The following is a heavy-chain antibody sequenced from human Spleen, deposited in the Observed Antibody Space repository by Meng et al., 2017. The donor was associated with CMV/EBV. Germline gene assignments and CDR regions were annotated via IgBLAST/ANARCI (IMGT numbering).Heavy chain of an antibody. CDR2: INPKSGGT. V-gene: IGHV1-2*02. CDR3: ARGYDFWSGYYEGFDP. J-gene: IGHJ5*02. Sequence: SGYTFTGYYIHWVRQAPGQGLEWMGSINPKSGGTTYAQNFQGRVTMTRDTSISTAYMDLSRLRFDDTAVYYCARGYDFWSGYYEGFDPWGQGTLVTVSS. CDR1: GYTFTGYY. D-gene: IGHD3-3*01.